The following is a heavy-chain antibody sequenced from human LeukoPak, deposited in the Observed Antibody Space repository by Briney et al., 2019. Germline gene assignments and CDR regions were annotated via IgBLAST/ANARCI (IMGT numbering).Heavy chain of an antibody. V-gene: IGHV4-61*01. J-gene: IGHJ5*02. CDR2: IYYSGST. CDR1: GGSISSSSYY. Sequence: PSETLSLTCTVSGGSISSSSYYWSWIRQPPGRGLEWIGYIYYSGSTNYNPSLKSRVTISVDTSKNQFSLKLSSVTAADTAVYYCARGPYQLPTHGPFDPWGQGTLVTVSS. D-gene: IGHD2-2*01. CDR3: ARGPYQLPTHGPFDP.